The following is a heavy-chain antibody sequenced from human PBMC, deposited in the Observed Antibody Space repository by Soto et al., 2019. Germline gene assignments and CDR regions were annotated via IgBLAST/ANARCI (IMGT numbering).Heavy chain of an antibody. J-gene: IGHJ4*02. CDR3: ARDWYYYDSSGYSPGGY. CDR2: IWYDGSNK. Sequence: LRLSCAASGFTFSTYWMSWVRQAPGKGLERVAVIWYDGSNKYYADSVKGRFTISRDNSKNTLYLQMNSLRAEDTAVYYCARDWYYYDSSGYSPGGYWGQGTLVTVS. CDR1: GFTFSTYW. D-gene: IGHD3-22*01. V-gene: IGHV3-33*08.